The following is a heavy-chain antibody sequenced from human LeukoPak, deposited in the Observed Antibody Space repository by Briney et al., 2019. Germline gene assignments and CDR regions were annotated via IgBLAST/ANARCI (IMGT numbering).Heavy chain of an antibody. D-gene: IGHD3-10*01. CDR2: INPNSGGT. V-gene: IGHV1-2*02. J-gene: IGHJ4*02. CDR1: GYTFTSYG. Sequence: ASVKVSCKASGYTFTSYGISWVRQAPGQGLEWMGWINPNSGGTNYAQKFQGRVTMTRDTSISTAYMELSRLRSDDTAVYYCARESYQWFGELALFDYWGQGTLVTVSS. CDR3: ARESYQWFGELALFDY.